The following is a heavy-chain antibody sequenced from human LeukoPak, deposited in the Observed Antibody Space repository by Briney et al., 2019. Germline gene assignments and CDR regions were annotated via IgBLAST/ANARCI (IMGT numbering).Heavy chain of an antibody. Sequence: SETLSLTCGVYGGSLSGYYWSWIRQPPGKGLEWIGEITDSGNSDYNPSLKSRVTISIDTSKSEFSLNLRSVTAADTAVYFCARGRIQVWLSVNWFDPWGQGTQVAVSS. CDR2: ITDSGNS. V-gene: IGHV4-34*01. D-gene: IGHD3-9*01. J-gene: IGHJ5*02. CDR1: GGSLSGYY. CDR3: ARGRIQVWLSVNWFDP.